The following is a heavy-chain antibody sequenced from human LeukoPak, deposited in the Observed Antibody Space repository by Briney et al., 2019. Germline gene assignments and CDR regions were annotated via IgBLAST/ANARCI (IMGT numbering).Heavy chain of an antibody. Sequence: GGSLRLSCASSGFTFNDYAMHWVRQAPGKGLDWVSLISGDGGDTYYADSVKGRFTISRDNSKNSLYLQMNNLRTEDTALYYCAKAFTKSTIFGVGINNWGQGTLVTVSS. J-gene: IGHJ4*02. D-gene: IGHD3-3*01. CDR3: AKAFTKSTIFGVGINN. CDR1: GFTFNDYA. V-gene: IGHV3-43*02. CDR2: ISGDGGDT.